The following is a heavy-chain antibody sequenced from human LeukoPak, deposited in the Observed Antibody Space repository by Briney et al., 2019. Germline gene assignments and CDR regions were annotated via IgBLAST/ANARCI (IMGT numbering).Heavy chain of an antibody. D-gene: IGHD4-17*01. CDR2: IYHSGST. Sequence: SETLSLTCTVSGYSISSGYYWGWIRQPPGKGLEWIGSIYHSGSTNYNPSLKSRVTISVDTSKNQFSLKLSSVTAADTAVYYCAGLRYYFDYWGQGTLVTVSS. CDR3: AGLRYYFDY. CDR1: GYSISSGYY. V-gene: IGHV4-38-2*02. J-gene: IGHJ4*02.